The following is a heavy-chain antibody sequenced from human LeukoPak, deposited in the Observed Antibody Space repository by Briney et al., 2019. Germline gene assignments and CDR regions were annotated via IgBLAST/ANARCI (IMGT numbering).Heavy chain of an antibody. CDR3: ARDVRSPMVRGVVFDF. J-gene: IGHJ4*02. V-gene: IGHV1-18*04. D-gene: IGHD3-10*01. Sequence: GASVKVSCKASGYTFTGYYMHWVRQAPGQGLEWMGWISAYNDDTNYVQKFQDRVTMTTDTSTSTAYMELGSLRSDDTAVYYCARDVRSPMVRGVVFDFWGQGTVVTVSS. CDR2: ISAYNDDT. CDR1: GYTFTGYY.